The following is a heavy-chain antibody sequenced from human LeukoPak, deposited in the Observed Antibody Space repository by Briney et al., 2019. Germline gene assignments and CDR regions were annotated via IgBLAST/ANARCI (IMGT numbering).Heavy chain of an antibody. V-gene: IGHV3-21*01. D-gene: IGHD3-22*01. CDR3: ALAGYYENSGFDF. J-gene: IGHJ4*02. CDR2: INRSNDYK. CDR1: GFTFSSYT. Sequence: GGSLRLSCAASGFTFSSYTMNWVRQAPGKGLEWVSSINRSNDYKYYADSVKGRFTISRDNTKSSLFLQMSGLRAGDTAVYYCALAGYYENSGFDFWGQGSLVTVSS.